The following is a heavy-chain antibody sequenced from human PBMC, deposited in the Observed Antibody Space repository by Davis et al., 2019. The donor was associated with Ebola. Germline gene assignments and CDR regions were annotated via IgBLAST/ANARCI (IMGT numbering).Heavy chain of an antibody. CDR3: ARGNAGGWFDP. J-gene: IGHJ5*02. Sequence: GESLKISCAASGFTFSSYAMHWVRQAPGKGLEWVAVISYDGSNKYYADSVKGRFTISRDDSKNTLYLQMNSLRAEDTAVYYCARGNAGGWFDPWGQGTLVTVSS. D-gene: IGHD1-1*01. V-gene: IGHV3-30-3*01. CDR1: GFTFSSYA. CDR2: ISYDGSNK.